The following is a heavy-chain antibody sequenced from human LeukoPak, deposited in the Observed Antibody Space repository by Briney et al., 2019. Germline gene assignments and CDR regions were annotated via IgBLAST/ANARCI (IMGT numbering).Heavy chain of an antibody. J-gene: IGHJ3*02. CDR3: ARVSGGNSLDAFDI. CDR2: IYTSGST. V-gene: IGHV4-61*02. D-gene: IGHD4-23*01. CDR1: GDSITSSTCN. Sequence: SETLSLTCKVSGDSITSSTCNWSWIRQPAGKGLEWIGRIYTSGSTNYNPSLKSRVTISVDTSKNQFSLKLSSVTAADTAVYYCARVSGGNSLDAFDIWGQGTMVTVSS.